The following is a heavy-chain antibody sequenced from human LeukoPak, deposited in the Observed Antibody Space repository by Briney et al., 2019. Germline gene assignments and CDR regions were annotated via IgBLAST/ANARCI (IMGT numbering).Heavy chain of an antibody. D-gene: IGHD6-19*01. CDR3: ARGDVGYSSGWTPRAFDI. V-gene: IGHV1-46*01. CDR2: INPSGGST. Sequence: ASVKVSCKASGYTFTSYYMHWVRQAPGQGLEWMGIINPSGGSTSYAQKFQGRVTMTRDTSTSTVYMELSSLRSKDTAVYYCARGDVGYSSGWTPRAFDIWGQGTMVTVSS. CDR1: GYTFTSYY. J-gene: IGHJ3*02.